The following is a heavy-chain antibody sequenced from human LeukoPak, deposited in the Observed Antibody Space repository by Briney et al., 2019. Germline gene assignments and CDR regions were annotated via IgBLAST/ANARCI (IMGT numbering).Heavy chain of an antibody. CDR1: GFTVSSNY. Sequence: GGSLRLSCAASGFTVSSNYMSWVRQAPGKGLEWVSVIYSGGSTYYADSVKGRFTISRDNSKNTLYLQMNSLRAEDTAVYYCAREGVIYSYGYHYYFDYWAREPWSPSP. J-gene: IGHJ4*02. CDR3: AREGVIYSYGYHYYFDY. CDR2: IYSGGST. D-gene: IGHD5-18*01. V-gene: IGHV3-53*01.